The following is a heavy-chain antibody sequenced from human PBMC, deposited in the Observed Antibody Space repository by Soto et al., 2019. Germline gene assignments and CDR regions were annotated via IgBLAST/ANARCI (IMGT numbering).Heavy chain of an antibody. V-gene: IGHV3-66*01. CDR3: AGDPFQGFGS. Sequence: GWSLRQCGAAAGFVVVGSYRSLVRQAPTKGLGWLSVIFGDGRTYYADSVKGRFTVSRDSSENTLFLQINNLRAEDTAVYYCAGDPFQGFGSWGHGTLVTVSS. CDR1: GFVVVGSY. CDR2: IFGDGRT. J-gene: IGHJ5*01.